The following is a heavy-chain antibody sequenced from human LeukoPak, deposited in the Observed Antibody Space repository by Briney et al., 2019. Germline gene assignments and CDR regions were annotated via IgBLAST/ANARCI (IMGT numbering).Heavy chain of an antibody. V-gene: IGHV3-30*03. D-gene: IGHD2-21*02. J-gene: IGHJ4*02. CDR1: GFTFSSYG. CDR3: AXXXSAYCGGDCYSRPDY. Sequence: GGSLRLSCAASGFTFSSYGMHWVRQAPGKGLEWVAVISYDGSNKYYADSVKGRFTISRDNSKNTLYLQINSLRAEDTAVYYCAXXXSAYCGGDCYSRPDYWGQGTLVTVSS. CDR2: ISYDGSNK.